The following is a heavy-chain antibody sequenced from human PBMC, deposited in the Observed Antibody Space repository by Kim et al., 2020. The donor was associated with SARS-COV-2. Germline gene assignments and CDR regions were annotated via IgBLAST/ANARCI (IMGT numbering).Heavy chain of an antibody. CDR3: ARLGWRGYAYTQYFQH. J-gene: IGHJ1*01. V-gene: IGHV3-48*02. Sequence: SVKGRFTNSSDKTKNSMYLKMNSLEDEDTAVYYCARLGWRGYAYTQYFQHWGQGTLVTVSS. D-gene: IGHD3-16*01.